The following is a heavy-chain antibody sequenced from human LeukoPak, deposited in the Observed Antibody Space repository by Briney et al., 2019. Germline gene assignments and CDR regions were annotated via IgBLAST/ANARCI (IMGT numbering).Heavy chain of an antibody. CDR2: MNPNSGNT. D-gene: IGHD2-15*01. CDR1: GYTFTSYD. V-gene: IGHV1-8*01. J-gene: IGHJ3*02. CDR3: ARPGGRKPKSAFDI. Sequence: ASVKVSCKASGYTFTSYDISWVRQATGQGLEWMGWMNPNSGNTGYAQKFQGRVTMTRNTSISTAYMELSSLRSEDTAVYYCARPGGRKPKSAFDIWGQGTMVTVSS.